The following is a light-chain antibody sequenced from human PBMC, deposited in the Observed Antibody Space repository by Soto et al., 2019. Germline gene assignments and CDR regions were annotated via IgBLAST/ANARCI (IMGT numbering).Light chain of an antibody. CDR3: QQYGSSSYT. V-gene: IGKV3-20*01. Sequence: EIVLTQSPGTLSLSPGERATLSCRASQSVSSSYLAWYQQKPGQAPRLLIYGASSRATGIPDRFSGSWSGTDFTLTLSRLEPEDFAVDYCQQYGSSSYTFGQGTKLEMK. J-gene: IGKJ2*01. CDR1: QSVSSSY. CDR2: GAS.